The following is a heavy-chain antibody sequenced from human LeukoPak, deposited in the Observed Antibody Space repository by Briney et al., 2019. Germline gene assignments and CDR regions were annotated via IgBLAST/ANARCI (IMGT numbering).Heavy chain of an antibody. CDR3: ASAVTQGYCSGGSCYLPHFQH. Sequence: GSLRLSCAASGFTFSSYSMNWVRQAPGKGLEWIGEINHSGSTNYNPSLKSRVTISVDTSKNQFSLKLSSVTAADTAVYYCASAVTQGYCSGGSCYLPHFQHWGQGTLVTVSS. CDR1: GFTFSSYS. D-gene: IGHD2-15*01. CDR2: INHSGST. V-gene: IGHV4-34*01. J-gene: IGHJ1*01.